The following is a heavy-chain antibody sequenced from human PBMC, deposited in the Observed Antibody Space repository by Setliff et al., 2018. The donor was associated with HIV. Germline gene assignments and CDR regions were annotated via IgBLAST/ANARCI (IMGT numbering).Heavy chain of an antibody. V-gene: IGHV4-4*07. CDR1: GGSISSYY. D-gene: IGHD3-22*01. Sequence: PSETLSLTCLVSGGSISSYYWSWIRQSAGKGLEWIGRIYSSGSTKYNPSLKSRVTMSVNTAKNQFFLMLSSVTAADTAVYYCARDNYYDSSGIDYWGQGTLVTVSS. J-gene: IGHJ4*02. CDR3: ARDNYYDSSGIDY. CDR2: IYSSGST.